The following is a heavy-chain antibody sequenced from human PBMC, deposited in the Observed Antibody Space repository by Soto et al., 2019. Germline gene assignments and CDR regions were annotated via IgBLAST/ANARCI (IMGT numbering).Heavy chain of an antibody. V-gene: IGHV5-51*01. CDR1: GYSFTSYW. J-gene: IGHJ3*02. Sequence: GESLKISCKGSGYSFTSYWIGWVRQMPGKGLEWMGIIYPGDSDTRYSPSFQGQVTISADKSISTAYLQWSSLKASDTAMYYCARHPPRITMIVGAFDIWGQATMVTVSS. CDR2: IYPGDSDT. D-gene: IGHD3-22*01. CDR3: ARHPPRITMIVGAFDI.